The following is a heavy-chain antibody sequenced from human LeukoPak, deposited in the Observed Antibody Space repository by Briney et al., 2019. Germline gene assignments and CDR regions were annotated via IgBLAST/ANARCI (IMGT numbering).Heavy chain of an antibody. V-gene: IGHV1-69*13. CDR1: GGTFSSYA. J-gene: IGHJ4*02. CDR2: IIPIFGTA. D-gene: IGHD1-26*01. CDR3: ARWDRVATLFDY. Sequence: GASVKVSCKASGGTFSSYAFSWVRQAPGQGLEWMGGIIPIFGTANYAQKFQGRVTITADESTSTAYMELSSLRSEDTAVYYCARWDRVATLFDYWGQGTLVTVSS.